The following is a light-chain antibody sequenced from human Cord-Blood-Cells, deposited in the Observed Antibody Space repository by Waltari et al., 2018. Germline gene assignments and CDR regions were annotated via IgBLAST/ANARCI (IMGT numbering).Light chain of an antibody. CDR1: QSVSSY. Sequence: EIVFTQSQVTLSLSPGERSTLSCRASQSVSSYLAWYKQKPGQAPRLLIYDASNRATGIPARFSGSGSGTDFTLTISSLEPEDFAVYYCQQRSNWPLTFGGGTKVEIK. V-gene: IGKV3-11*01. CDR3: QQRSNWPLT. J-gene: IGKJ4*01. CDR2: DAS.